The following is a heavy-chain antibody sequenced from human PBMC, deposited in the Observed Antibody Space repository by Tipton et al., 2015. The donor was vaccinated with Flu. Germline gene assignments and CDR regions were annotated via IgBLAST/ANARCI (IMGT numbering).Heavy chain of an antibody. V-gene: IGHV4-59*08. CDR3: ARLDASGSNPLDS. Sequence: PGLVKPSETLSLTCTVSGGSINSYYWTWIRQPPGKGLEFIGYIHYTGSTNYNPSLKSRVTMSVDTSKNQFSLKLSSVTAADTAVYYCARLDASGSNPLDSWGQGTLVTVSA. CDR2: IHYTGST. J-gene: IGHJ4*02. CDR1: GGSINSYY. D-gene: IGHD3-10*01.